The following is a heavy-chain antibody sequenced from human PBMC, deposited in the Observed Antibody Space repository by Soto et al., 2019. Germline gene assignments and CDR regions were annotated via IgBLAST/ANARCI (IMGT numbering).Heavy chain of an antibody. V-gene: IGHV4-30-4*01. D-gene: IGHD3-10*01. CDR1: GGSISSGDYY. CDR2: IYYSGST. J-gene: IGHJ4*02. CDR3: ASGALSYYYGSGSYYRY. Sequence: TCTVSGGSISSGDYYWSWIRQPPGKGLEWIGYIYYSGSTYYNPSLKSRVTISVDTSKNQFSLKLSSVTAADTAVYYCASGALSYYYGSGSYYRYWGQGTLVTVSS.